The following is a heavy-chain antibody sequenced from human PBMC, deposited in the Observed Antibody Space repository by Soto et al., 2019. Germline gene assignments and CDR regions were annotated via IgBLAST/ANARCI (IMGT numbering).Heavy chain of an antibody. CDR2: IYYSGST. V-gene: IGHV4-30-4*01. J-gene: IGHJ6*02. CDR1: GGSISSGDYY. Sequence: SETLSLTCTVSGGSISSGDYYWSWIRQPPGKGLEWIGYIYYSGSTYYNPSLKSRVTISVDTSKNQFSLKLSSVTAADTAVYYCASDTVPSNPVYYYGMDVWGQGTTVTVSS. CDR3: ASDTVPSNPVYYYGMDV. D-gene: IGHD4-4*01.